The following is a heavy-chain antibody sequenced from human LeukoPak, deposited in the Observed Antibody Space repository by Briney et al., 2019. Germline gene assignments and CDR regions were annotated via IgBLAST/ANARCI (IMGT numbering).Heavy chain of an antibody. CDR2: ISSSGSTI. J-gene: IGHJ5*02. CDR3: ARAKCSGGSCYFGWFDP. CDR1: GFTFSDYY. Sequence: GGSLRLSCAASGFTFSDYYMSWIRQAPGKGLEWVSYISSSGSTIYYADSVKGRFTISRDNAKNSLYLQMNSLRAEDTAVYYCARAKCSGGSCYFGWFDPWGQGALVTVSS. D-gene: IGHD2-15*01. V-gene: IGHV3-11*01.